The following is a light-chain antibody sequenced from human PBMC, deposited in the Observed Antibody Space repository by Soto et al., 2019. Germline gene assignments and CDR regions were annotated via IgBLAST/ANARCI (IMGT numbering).Light chain of an antibody. CDR1: QSVSSSY. V-gene: IGKV3-20*01. CDR3: QQYGSSLRT. J-gene: IGKJ1*01. CDR2: GAS. Sequence: EIVLTQSPGTLSLSPGERATLSCRASQSVSSSYLAWYQQKPGQAPRLLIYGASSRVTGIPDRFSGSGSGTDFPLTISRLEPEDFAVYYCQQYGSSLRTFGQGTKVEIK.